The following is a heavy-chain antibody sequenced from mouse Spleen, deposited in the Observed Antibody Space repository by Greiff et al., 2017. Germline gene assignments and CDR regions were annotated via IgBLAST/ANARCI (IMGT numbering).Heavy chain of an antibody. D-gene: IGHD2-10*02. CDR2: IDPANGNT. CDR1: GFNIKDTY. CDR3: ARRAYGNSPDY. J-gene: IGHJ2*01. Sequence: EVKLQESGAELVKPGASVKLSCTASGFNIKDTYMHWVKQRPEQGLEWIGRIDPANGNTKYDPKFQGKATITADTSSNTAYLQLSSLTSEDTAVYYCARRAYGNSPDYWGQGTTLTVSS. V-gene: IGHV14-3*02.